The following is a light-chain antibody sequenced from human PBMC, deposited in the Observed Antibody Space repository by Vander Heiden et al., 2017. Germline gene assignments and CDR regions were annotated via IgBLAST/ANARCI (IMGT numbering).Light chain of an antibody. CDR1: SSDVGGYNY. Sequence: QSALTQPRSVSGSPGQSVTISCTGTSSDVGGYNYVSWYQQHPGKAPKLMIYDVSKRPSGVPDRFSGSKSGNTASLTISRLQAEDEADYYCCSYAGDFSMIFGGGTKLTVL. J-gene: IGLJ2*01. V-gene: IGLV2-11*01. CDR2: DVS. CDR3: CSYAGDFSMI.